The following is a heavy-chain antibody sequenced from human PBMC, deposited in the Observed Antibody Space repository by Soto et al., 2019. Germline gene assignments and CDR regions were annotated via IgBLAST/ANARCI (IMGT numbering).Heavy chain of an antibody. V-gene: IGHV4-39*01. J-gene: IGHJ4*02. CDR1: GGSISSSSYY. D-gene: IGHD6-19*01. CDR2: IYYSGST. CDR3: ARHAVQSSGFTDY. Sequence: SETLSLTCTVSGGSISSSSYYWGWIRQPPGKGLEWIGSIYYSGSTYYNPSLKSRVTISVDTSKNQFSLKLSSVTAADTAVYYCARHAVQSSGFTDYLVQGTLVT.